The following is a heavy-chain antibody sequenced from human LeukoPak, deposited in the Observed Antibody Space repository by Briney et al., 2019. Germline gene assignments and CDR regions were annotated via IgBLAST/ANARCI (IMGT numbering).Heavy chain of an antibody. V-gene: IGHV1-2*02. CDR2: INPYSGGT. CDR3: ARGLVRGVNVGDY. Sequence: ASVKVSCKASGYTFTGYYMHWLRQAPGQGLEWMGWINPYSGGTNYAQKFQGRVTMTRDTSISTAYMELSRLRSDDTAVYYCARGLVRGVNVGDYWGQGTLVTVSS. CDR1: GYTFTGYY. D-gene: IGHD3-10*01. J-gene: IGHJ4*02.